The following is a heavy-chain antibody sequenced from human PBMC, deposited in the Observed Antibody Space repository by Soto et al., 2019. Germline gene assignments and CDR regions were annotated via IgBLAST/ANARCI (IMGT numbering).Heavy chain of an antibody. CDR1: GGSFSGYY. CDR2: INHSGST. Sequence: SETLSLTCAVYGGSFSGYYWSWIRQPPGKGLEWIGEINHSGSTNYNPSLKSRVTISVDTSKNQFSLKLSSVTAADTAVYYCARRYCSGGSCYSEVGYYYYMDVWGKGTTVTVSS. CDR3: ARRYCSGGSCYSEVGYYYYMDV. V-gene: IGHV4-34*01. D-gene: IGHD2-15*01. J-gene: IGHJ6*03.